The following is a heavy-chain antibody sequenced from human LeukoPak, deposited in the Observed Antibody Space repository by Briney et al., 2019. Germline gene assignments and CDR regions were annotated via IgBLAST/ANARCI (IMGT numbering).Heavy chain of an antibody. CDR3: ARVRGGGGSYDI. J-gene: IGHJ3*02. Sequence: PGGSLRLSCAASGFTFSNAWMSWVRQAPGKGLEWVSYITSSSSTIHYADSVKGRFTISRDNAQNSLYLQMNSLRAEDTAVYYCARVRGGGGSYDIWGQGTTVTVSS. D-gene: IGHD3-16*01. CDR1: GFTFSNAW. CDR2: ITSSSSTI. V-gene: IGHV3-48*01.